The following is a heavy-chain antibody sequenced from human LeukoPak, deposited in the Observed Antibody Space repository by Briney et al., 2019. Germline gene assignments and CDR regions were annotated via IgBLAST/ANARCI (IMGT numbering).Heavy chain of an antibody. Sequence: GGSLRLSCAASGFTFSSYAMSWVRQAPGKGLEWVSAISGSGGSTYYADSVKGRFTISRDNSKNTLYLQMNSLRAEDTAVYYCARDLATVWGVNPVDYWGQGTLVTVSS. V-gene: IGHV3-23*01. D-gene: IGHD3-10*01. CDR2: ISGSGGST. CDR1: GFTFSSYA. CDR3: ARDLATVWGVNPVDY. J-gene: IGHJ4*02.